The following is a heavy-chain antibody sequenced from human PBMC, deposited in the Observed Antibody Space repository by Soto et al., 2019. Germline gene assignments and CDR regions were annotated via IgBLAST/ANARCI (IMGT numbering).Heavy chain of an antibody. CDR1: GFTFGSYA. J-gene: IGHJ3*01. D-gene: IGHD5-12*01. CDR3: VREGRGSFDF. V-gene: IGHV3-23*01. CDR2: ISGSGGTT. Sequence: GGSLRLSCAASGFTFGSYAMSWVRQAPGKGLEWVSGISGSGGTTYYADSVKGRFTISRDNSKNTLSLQMSSLTADDTAIYYCVREGRGSFDFWGRGTMVTVSS.